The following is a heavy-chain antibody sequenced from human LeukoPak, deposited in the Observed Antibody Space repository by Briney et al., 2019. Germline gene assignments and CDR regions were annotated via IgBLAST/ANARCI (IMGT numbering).Heavy chain of an antibody. J-gene: IGHJ6*03. D-gene: IGHD3-3*01. V-gene: IGHV4-34*01. CDR3: ARGLLPDFWSGYYTRRYYYYYMDV. Sequence: SETLSLTCAVYGGSFSGYYWSWIRQPPGKGLEWIGEINHSGSTNYNPSLKSRVTISVDTSKNQFSLKLSSVTAADTAVYYCARGLLPDFWSGYYTRRYYYYYMDVWGKGTTVTVSS. CDR1: GGSFSGYY. CDR2: INHSGST.